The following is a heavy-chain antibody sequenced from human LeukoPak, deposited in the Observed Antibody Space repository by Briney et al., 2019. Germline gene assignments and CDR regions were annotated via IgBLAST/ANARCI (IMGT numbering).Heavy chain of an antibody. CDR1: GYSISSGYY. Sequence: SETLSLTCAVSGYSISSGYYWGWIRQPPGKGLEWIGSIYHSGSTYYNPSLKSRVTISVDTSKNQFSLKLSSVTAADTAVYYCATLDPYYYDSSGYYNYYYYMDVWGKGTTVTVCS. D-gene: IGHD3-22*01. J-gene: IGHJ6*03. V-gene: IGHV4-38-2*01. CDR2: IYHSGST. CDR3: ATLDPYYYDSSGYYNYYYYMDV.